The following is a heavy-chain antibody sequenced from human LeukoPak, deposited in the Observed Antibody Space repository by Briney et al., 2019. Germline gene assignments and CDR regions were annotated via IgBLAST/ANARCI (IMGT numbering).Heavy chain of an antibody. CDR3: VRENDTTMAFDS. D-gene: IGHD5-18*01. J-gene: IGHJ4*02. CDR2: IYYSGST. Sequence: PSETLSLTCTVSGGSITSGGYFWTWIRQHPGKGLEWIGYIYYSGSTYYNPSLKCRVTISLDTSENQFSLKLSSVTAADTAVYYCVRENDTTMAFDSWGQGTLVTVSS. V-gene: IGHV4-31*03. CDR1: GGSITSGGYF.